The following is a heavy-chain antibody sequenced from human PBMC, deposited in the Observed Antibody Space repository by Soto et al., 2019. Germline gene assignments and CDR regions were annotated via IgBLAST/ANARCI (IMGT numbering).Heavy chain of an antibody. CDR2: IRDSDSGGST. D-gene: IGHD2-21*01. CDR3: AKVRVGIDVDFDY. CDR1: VFTFINSA. J-gene: IGHJ4*02. V-gene: IGHV3-23*01. Sequence: GGSLRLSCASSVFTFINSAMTWVRQAPAKGLEWVSTIRDSDSGGSTFYADSVKGRFTISRDDSKNTLYLQMSSLRAEDTAMYYCAKVRVGIDVDFDYWGQGALVTVSS.